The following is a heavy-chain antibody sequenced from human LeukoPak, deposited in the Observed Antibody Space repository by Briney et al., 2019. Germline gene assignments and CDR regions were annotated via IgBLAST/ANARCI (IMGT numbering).Heavy chain of an antibody. CDR1: GFTFSNYA. V-gene: IGHV3-23*01. CDR3: ARQLGYCSDGSCYFDF. J-gene: IGHJ4*02. Sequence: GESLKISCAASGFTFSNYAMSWVRQAPGRGLEWISAISTDGGNTYYADSVKGRFTISRDKSKNTAHLQMNSLRAEDTAVYHCARQLGYCSDGSCYFDFWGQGTLVTVSS. CDR2: ISTDGGNT. D-gene: IGHD2-15*01.